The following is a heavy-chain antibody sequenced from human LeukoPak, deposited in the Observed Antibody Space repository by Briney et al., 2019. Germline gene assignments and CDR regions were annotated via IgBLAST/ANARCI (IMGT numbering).Heavy chain of an antibody. Sequence: ASVKVSCKASGYTFTSYDINWVRQATGQGLEWRGWMNPNSGNTGYAQKFQGRVTMTRNTSISTAYMELSSLRSEDTAVYCCARGPRGWELLPYYYYYMDVWGKGTTVTVSS. J-gene: IGHJ6*03. V-gene: IGHV1-8*01. D-gene: IGHD1-26*01. CDR3: ARGPRGWELLPYYYYYMDV. CDR2: MNPNSGNT. CDR1: GYTFTSYD.